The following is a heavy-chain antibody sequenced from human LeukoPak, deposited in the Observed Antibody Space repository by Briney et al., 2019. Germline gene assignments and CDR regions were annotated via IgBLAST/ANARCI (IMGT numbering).Heavy chain of an antibody. V-gene: IGHV1-8*03. Sequence: ASVKVSCKASGYTFTSYDINWVRQATGQGLEWMGWMNPNSGNTGYAQKFQGRVTITRNTSISTAYMELSRLRSDDTAMYYCARDERYDSSGYPFDYWGQGTLVTVSS. CDR3: ARDERYDSSGYPFDY. CDR1: GYTFTSYD. CDR2: MNPNSGNT. J-gene: IGHJ4*02. D-gene: IGHD3-22*01.